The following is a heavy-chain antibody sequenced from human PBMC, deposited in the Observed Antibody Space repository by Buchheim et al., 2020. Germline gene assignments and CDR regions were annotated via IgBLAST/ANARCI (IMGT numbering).Heavy chain of an antibody. CDR3: AREYAMDV. CDR2: ISYDGSNK. CDR1: GFTFSSYA. J-gene: IGHJ6*02. Sequence: QVQLVESGGGVVQPGRSLRLSCAAPGFTFSSYAMHWVRQAPGKGLEWVAIISYDGSNKYYADSVKGRFTISRDNSNNTLYLQINSLRAEDTAVYYCAREYAMDVWGQGTT. V-gene: IGHV3-30*04.